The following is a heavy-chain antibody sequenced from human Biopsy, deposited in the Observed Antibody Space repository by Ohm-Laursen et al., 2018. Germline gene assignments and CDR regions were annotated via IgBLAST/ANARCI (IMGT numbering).Heavy chain of an antibody. V-gene: IGHV1-69*06. Sequence: SSVKVSCKASGGTFSSYIFAWVRQAPGQRPEWMGDVMPFFGTAQYAPKLQGRVSMTADKTTYTAYMELTSLTSEDTAVYFCARGIGSMVRGVIINVNNWFDSWGQGTLVTVSS. D-gene: IGHD3-10*01. CDR2: VMPFFGTA. CDR1: GGTFSSYI. CDR3: ARGIGSMVRGVIINVNNWFDS. J-gene: IGHJ5*01.